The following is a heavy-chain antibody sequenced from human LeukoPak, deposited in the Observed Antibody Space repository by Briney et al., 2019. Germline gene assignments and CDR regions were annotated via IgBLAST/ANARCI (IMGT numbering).Heavy chain of an antibody. D-gene: IGHD3-22*01. J-gene: IGHJ4*02. V-gene: IGHV3-23*01. CDR2: ISGSGGST. CDR3: AKIPIYYYDSGGYYSGFDY. Sequence: GGSLRLSCAASGFTFSSYSMNWVRQAPGKGLEWVSAISGSGGSTYYADSVKGRFTISRDNSKNTLYLQMNSLRAEDTAVYYCAKIPIYYYDSGGYYSGFDYWGQGTLVTVSS. CDR1: GFTFSSYS.